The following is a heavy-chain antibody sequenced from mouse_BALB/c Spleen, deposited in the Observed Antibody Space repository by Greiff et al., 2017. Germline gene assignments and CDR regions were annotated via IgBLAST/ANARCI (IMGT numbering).Heavy chain of an antibody. Sequence: EVKVEESGGGLVKPGGSLKLSCAASGFTFSSYAMSWVRQSPEKRLEWVAEISSGGSYTYYPDTVTGRFTISRDNAKNTLYLEMSSLRSEDTAMYYCARVGYYGSSHFDYWGQGTTLTVSS. V-gene: IGHV5-9-4*01. D-gene: IGHD1-1*01. CDR1: GFTFSSYA. CDR3: ARVGYYGSSHFDY. J-gene: IGHJ2*01. CDR2: ISSGGSYT.